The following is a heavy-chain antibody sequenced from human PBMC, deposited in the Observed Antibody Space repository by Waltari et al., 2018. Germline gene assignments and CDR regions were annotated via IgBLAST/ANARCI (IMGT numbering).Heavy chain of an antibody. Sequence: QVQLVQSGAEVKKPGSSVKVSCKASGGTFSSYAISWVRPAPGKGLEWMGGIIPIFGTANYAQKFQGRVTITADESTSTAYMELSSLRSEDTAVYYCARGAVAGTVYYYYGMDVWGQGTTVTVSS. D-gene: IGHD6-19*01. J-gene: IGHJ6*02. V-gene: IGHV1-69*13. CDR1: GGTFSSYA. CDR2: IIPIFGTA. CDR3: ARGAVAGTVYYYYGMDV.